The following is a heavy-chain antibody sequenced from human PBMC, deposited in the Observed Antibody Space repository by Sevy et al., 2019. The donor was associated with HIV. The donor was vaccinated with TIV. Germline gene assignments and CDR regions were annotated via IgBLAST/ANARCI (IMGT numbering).Heavy chain of an antibody. CDR2: IWYDGSKK. CDR3: ARVGRAVADPVDI. V-gene: IGHV3-33*01. Sequence: GGSLRLSCAASGISFSSYGMHWVRQAPGKGLEWVAVIWYDGSKKYYADFVKGRFTASRDNSRNTLYLQMNSLRAEDTAVYYCARVGRAVADPVDIWGQGTKVTVSS. D-gene: IGHD6-19*01. CDR1: GISFSSYG. J-gene: IGHJ3*02.